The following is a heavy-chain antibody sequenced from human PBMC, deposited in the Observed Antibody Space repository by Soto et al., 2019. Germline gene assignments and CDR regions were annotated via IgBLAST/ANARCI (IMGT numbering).Heavy chain of an antibody. V-gene: IGHV4-34*01. CDR2: INHSGST. CDR3: ARGLFVGRYCSSTSCPLGGAFDY. J-gene: IGHJ4*02. D-gene: IGHD2-2*01. CDR1: GGSFSGYY. Sequence: QVQLQQWGAGLLKPSETLSLTCAVYGGSFSGYYWSWIRQPPGKGLEWIGEINHSGSTNYNPSLKRRVPISVDTSKNQFSLKLSSVTAADTAVYYCARGLFVGRYCSSTSCPLGGAFDYWGQGTLVTVSS.